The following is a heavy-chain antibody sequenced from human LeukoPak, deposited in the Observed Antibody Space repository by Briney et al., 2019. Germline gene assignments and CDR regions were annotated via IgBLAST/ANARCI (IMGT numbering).Heavy chain of an antibody. V-gene: IGHV4-59*01. CDR1: GGSISSYY. Sequence: PSETLSLTCTVSGGSISSYYWSWIRQPPGKGLEWIGYIYYSGSTNYNPSLKSRVTIPVDTSKNQFSLKLSSVTAADTAVYYWARVWGSYRFDYWGQGRLVTVSS. CDR2: IYYSGST. J-gene: IGHJ4*02. D-gene: IGHD3-16*02. CDR3: ARVWGSYRFDY.